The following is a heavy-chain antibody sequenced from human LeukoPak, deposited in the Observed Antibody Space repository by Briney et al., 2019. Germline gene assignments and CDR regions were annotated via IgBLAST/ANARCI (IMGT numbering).Heavy chain of an antibody. CDR2: IRSKANSYAT. D-gene: IGHD6-6*01. CDR1: GFTFSSYG. CDR3: TSQRAYSSSSGISNYYYYMDV. J-gene: IGHJ6*03. Sequence: GRSLRLSCAASGFTFSSYGMHWVRQASGKGLEWVGRIRSKANSYATAYAASVKGRFTISRDDSKNTAYLQMNSLKTEDTAVYYCTSQRAYSSSSGISNYYYYMDVWGKGTTVTVSS. V-gene: IGHV3-73*01.